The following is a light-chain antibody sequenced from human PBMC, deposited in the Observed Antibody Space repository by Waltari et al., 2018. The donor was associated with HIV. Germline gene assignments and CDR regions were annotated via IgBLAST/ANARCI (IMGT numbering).Light chain of an antibody. CDR2: DDN. CDR3: SSYTSTSTLL. Sequence: QSALTQPASVSGSIGQSITISCLATSRYIGSYHYVSWYQHHPDPSPTLVIDDDNDRRAWVPFRFAGSKSGNTASLTISGHHAEDYADYYFSSYTSTSTLLFGGGTKVPVL. V-gene: IGLV2-14*01. CDR1: SRYIGSYHY. J-gene: IGLJ3*02.